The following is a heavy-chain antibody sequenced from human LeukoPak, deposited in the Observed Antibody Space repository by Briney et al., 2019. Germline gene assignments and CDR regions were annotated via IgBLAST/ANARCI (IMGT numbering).Heavy chain of an antibody. CDR3: ARLCSSTSCPTRAFDI. CDR1: GGSISSYY. V-gene: IGHV4-4*07. J-gene: IGHJ3*02. Sequence: SETLSLTCTVSGGSISSYYWSWIRQPAGKGLDWIGRIYTSGSTNYNPSLKSRVTMSVDTSKNQFSLKLSSVTAADTAVYYCARLCSSTSCPTRAFDIWGQGTMVTVSS. CDR2: IYTSGST. D-gene: IGHD2-2*01.